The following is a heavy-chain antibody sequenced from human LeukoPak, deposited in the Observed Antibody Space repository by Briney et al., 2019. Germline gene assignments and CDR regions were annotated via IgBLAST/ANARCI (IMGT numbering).Heavy chain of an antibody. V-gene: IGHV4-4*02. CDR1: GGSISSSNW. D-gene: IGHD3-9*01. Sequence: PSETLSLTCPVSGGSISSSNWWSWVRQPPGKGLEWIGEIYHSGSTNYNPSLKSRVTISVDTSKNQFSLKLSSVTAADTAVYYCARDQVLRYFDWLLDYYYYGMDVWGQGTTVTVSS. CDR2: IYHSGST. J-gene: IGHJ6*02. CDR3: ARDQVLRYFDWLLDYYYYGMDV.